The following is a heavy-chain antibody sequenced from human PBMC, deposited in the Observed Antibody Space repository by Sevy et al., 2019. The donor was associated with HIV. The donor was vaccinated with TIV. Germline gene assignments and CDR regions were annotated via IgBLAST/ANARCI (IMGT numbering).Heavy chain of an antibody. CDR2: INPNSGGT. Sequence: ASVKVSCKASGYTFTGYYMHWLRQAPGQGLEWMGWINPNSGGTNYAQKFQGRVTMTRDTSISTAYMELSRLRSDDTAVYYCARTPEAGSSWSGFDYWGQGTLVTVSS. J-gene: IGHJ4*02. CDR1: GYTFTGYY. V-gene: IGHV1-2*02. D-gene: IGHD6-13*01. CDR3: ARTPEAGSSWSGFDY.